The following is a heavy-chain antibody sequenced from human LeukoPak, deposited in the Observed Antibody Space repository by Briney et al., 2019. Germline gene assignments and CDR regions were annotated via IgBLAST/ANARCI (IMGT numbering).Heavy chain of an antibody. J-gene: IGHJ2*01. Sequence: GGSLRLSCAASGFSFSTYWMSWVRRAPGKGLEWLAVIKYDGTEEYYADSVKGRFTIARDNVKNSVYLQVNSLRVEDTAVYFWSRDYLYGRDWHSMKAWYFDFLGRGTQVTVSS. CDR1: GFSFSTYW. D-gene: IGHD3/OR15-3a*01. CDR3: SRDYLYGRDWHSMKAWYFDF. V-gene: IGHV3-7*01. CDR2: IKYDGTEE.